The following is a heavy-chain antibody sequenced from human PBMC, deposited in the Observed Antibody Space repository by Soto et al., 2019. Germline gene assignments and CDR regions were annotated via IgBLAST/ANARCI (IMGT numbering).Heavy chain of an antibody. V-gene: IGHV1-69*12. CDR1: GGTFSSYA. CDR3: AREGGSSFQNPVGMDV. J-gene: IGHJ6*02. Sequence: QVQLVQSGAEVKKPGSSVKVSCKASGGTFSSYAISWVRQAPGQGLEWMGGIIPIFGTANYAQKFQGRVTITADDSTSTAYMELSSLRSADTAVYYCAREGGSSFQNPVGMDVWGQGTTVTVSS. D-gene: IGHD6-13*01. CDR2: IIPIFGTA.